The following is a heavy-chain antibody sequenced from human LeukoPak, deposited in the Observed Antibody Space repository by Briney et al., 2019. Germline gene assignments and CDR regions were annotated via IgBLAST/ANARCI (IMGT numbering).Heavy chain of an antibody. J-gene: IGHJ4*02. CDR3: TRDIAAAGIEMFDY. Sequence: QPGRSLRLSCPASGFTFGDYAMSWVRQAPGKGLEWVGFIRSKAYGGTTEYAASVKGRFTISRDDSKSIAYLQMNSLKTEDTAVYYCTRDIAAAGIEMFDYWGQGTLVTVSS. V-gene: IGHV3-49*04. CDR1: GFTFGDYA. D-gene: IGHD6-13*01. CDR2: IRSKAYGGTT.